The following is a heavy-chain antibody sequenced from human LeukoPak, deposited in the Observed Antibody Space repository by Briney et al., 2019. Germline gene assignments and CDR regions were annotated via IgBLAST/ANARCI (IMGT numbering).Heavy chain of an antibody. CDR2: IYTSGST. D-gene: IGHD6-13*01. V-gene: IGHV4-61*02. CDR3: ARTHSGSSWRFDY. J-gene: IGHJ4*02. CDR1: GGSISSGSYY. Sequence: SQTLSLTCTVSGGSISSGSYYWSWIRQPAGKGLEWIGRIYTSGSTNYNPSLKSRVTISVDTSKNQFSLKLSSVTAADTAVYYCARTHSGSSWRFDYWGQGTLVTVSS.